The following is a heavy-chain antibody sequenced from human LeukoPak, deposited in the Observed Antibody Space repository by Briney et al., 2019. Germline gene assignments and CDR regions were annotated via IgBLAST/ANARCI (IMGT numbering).Heavy chain of an antibody. CDR1: GYSFTSYW. D-gene: IGHD6-13*01. J-gene: IGHJ4*02. CDR2: IYPGDSDT. V-gene: IGHV5-51*01. Sequence: GESLKISCKGSGYSFTSYWVGWVRQMPGKGLEWMGIIYPGDSDTRYSPSFQGQVTISADKSISTAYLQWSSLKASDTATYYCARGIAAVHRGYYFDYWGQGTLVTVSS. CDR3: ARGIAAVHRGYYFDY.